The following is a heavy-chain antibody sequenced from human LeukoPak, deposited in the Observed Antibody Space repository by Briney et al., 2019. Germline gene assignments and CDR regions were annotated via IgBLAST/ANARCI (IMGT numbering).Heavy chain of an antibody. CDR3: ARVLAYGGNSALDY. CDR1: GYTFTGYY. CDR2: INPNSGGT. V-gene: IGHV1-2*02. J-gene: IGHJ4*02. D-gene: IGHD4-23*01. Sequence: GASVKVSCKASGYTFTGYYMHWVRQAPGQGLEWMGWINPNSGGTDYAQKFQGRVTMTRDTSISTAYMELSRLRSDDTAVYYCARVLAYGGNSALDYWGQGTLVTVSS.